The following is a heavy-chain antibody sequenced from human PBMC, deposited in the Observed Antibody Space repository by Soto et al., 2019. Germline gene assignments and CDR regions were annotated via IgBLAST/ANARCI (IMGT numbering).Heavy chain of an antibody. Sequence: QVQLVESGGGVVQPGRSLRLSCAASGFSFSNYGMHWVRQAPGKGLEWVAVIWYDGSKKYYADSVKGRFNISRDNSKNTLYLQMNSLRAEDTAVYYCAIDTLATFDYWGQGTLATVSS. V-gene: IGHV3-33*01. J-gene: IGHJ4*02. CDR3: AIDTLATFDY. D-gene: IGHD1-26*01. CDR1: GFSFSNYG. CDR2: IWYDGSKK.